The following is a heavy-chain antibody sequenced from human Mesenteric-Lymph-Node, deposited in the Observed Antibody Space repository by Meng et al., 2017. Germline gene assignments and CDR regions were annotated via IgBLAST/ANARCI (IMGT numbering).Heavy chain of an antibody. V-gene: IGHV3-21*04. CDR1: GFTFSSYS. Sequence: GESLKISCAASGFTFSSYSMNWVRQAPGKGLEWVSSISSSSSYIYYADSVKGRFTISRDNSKNTLYLQMNSLRAEDTAVYYCAKDLIRSYGVFDYWGQGTLVTVSS. D-gene: IGHD5-18*01. J-gene: IGHJ4*02. CDR2: ISSSSSYI. CDR3: AKDLIRSYGVFDY.